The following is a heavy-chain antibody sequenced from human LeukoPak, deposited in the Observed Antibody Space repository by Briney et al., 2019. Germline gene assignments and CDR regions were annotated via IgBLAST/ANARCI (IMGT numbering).Heavy chain of an antibody. D-gene: IGHD5-18*01. Sequence: VASVKVSCKASGYTFTNYHISWVRQAPGQGLEWMGWINPNSGGTKYAQKFKGRVTMTRDTSISTAYMELSRLRSDDTAVYYCARVDTAMVARGGDYWGQGTLVTVSS. J-gene: IGHJ4*02. V-gene: IGHV1-2*02. CDR1: GYTFTNYH. CDR3: ARVDTAMVARGGDY. CDR2: INPNSGGT.